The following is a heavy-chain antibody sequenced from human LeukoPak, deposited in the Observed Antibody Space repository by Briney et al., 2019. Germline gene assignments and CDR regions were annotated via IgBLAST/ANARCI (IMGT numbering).Heavy chain of an antibody. Sequence: SETLSLTCILPGGSTSTYYCTWIRQPPGKGREWIGYIYYTGSTNYNPSLKRRVTISVDTSKNHFPLKLSSVTAADTAVYYCARYYYDSSGAWRYYDLWGRGTLVTVSS. CDR1: GGSTSTYY. V-gene: IGHV4-59*01. CDR3: ARYYYDSSGAWRYYDL. J-gene: IGHJ2*01. D-gene: IGHD3-22*01. CDR2: IYYTGST.